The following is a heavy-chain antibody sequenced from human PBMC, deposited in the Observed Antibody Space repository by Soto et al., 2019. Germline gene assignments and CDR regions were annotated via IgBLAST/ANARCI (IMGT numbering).Heavy chain of an antibody. J-gene: IGHJ6*02. CDR1: GGSFNTYY. CDR3: ARDAYYYGSGSSYYYGMDV. V-gene: IGHV4-59*01. Sequence: QVQLQESGPGLVKPSETLSLTCTVSGGSFNTYYWNWIRQPPGKGLEWIGYIYDSGSTNYNPSVKSRVTISADPSKNQFSLKLSSVTAADTAVYYCARDAYYYGSGSSYYYGMDVWGQGTTVTVSS. CDR2: IYDSGST. D-gene: IGHD3-10*01.